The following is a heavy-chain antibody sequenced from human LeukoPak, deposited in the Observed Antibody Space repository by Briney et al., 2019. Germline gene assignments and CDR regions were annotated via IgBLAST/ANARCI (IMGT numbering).Heavy chain of an antibody. D-gene: IGHD5-18*01. CDR1: GYTFTSHG. J-gene: IGHJ6*03. CDR3: ARGLIRGYSYGDYYYYYYMDV. Sequence: GASVKVSCKASGYTFTSHGISWVRQAPGQGLEWMGWISAYNGDTKYAQNLQGRVTLTTYTLTTTAYLELSSLRSEDTAVYYCARGLIRGYSYGDYYYYYYMDVWGKGTTVTVSS. CDR2: ISAYNGDT. V-gene: IGHV1-18*01.